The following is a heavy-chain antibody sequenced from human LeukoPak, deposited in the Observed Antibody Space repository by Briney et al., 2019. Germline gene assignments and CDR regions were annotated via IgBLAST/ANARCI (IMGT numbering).Heavy chain of an antibody. CDR3: ARDHTGRVAASPSQGWFDP. Sequence: SETLSLTCAVYGGSFSGYYWSWIRQPPGKGLEWIGEINHSGSTNYNPSLKSRVTIPVDTSKNQFSLKLSSATAADTAVYYCARDHTGRVAASPSQGWFDPWGQGTLVTVSS. CDR1: GGSFSGYY. CDR2: INHSGST. V-gene: IGHV4-34*01. D-gene: IGHD2-15*01. J-gene: IGHJ5*02.